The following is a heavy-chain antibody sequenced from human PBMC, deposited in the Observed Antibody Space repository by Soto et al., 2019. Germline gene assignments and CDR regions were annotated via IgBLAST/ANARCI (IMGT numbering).Heavy chain of an antibody. Sequence: EVQLVESGGGFVQPGGSLRLSCAASGFTFSSYWMSWVRQAPVKGLEWVGNIKQDGSEKNYVDFMEGRFTISRDNAENSLYLQMNSLRAEDTAVYYCARIASAGRGWDVWGQGTTVVVSS. D-gene: IGHD6-13*01. CDR3: ARIASAGRGWDV. V-gene: IGHV3-7*01. J-gene: IGHJ6*02. CDR2: IKQDGSEK. CDR1: GFTFSSYW.